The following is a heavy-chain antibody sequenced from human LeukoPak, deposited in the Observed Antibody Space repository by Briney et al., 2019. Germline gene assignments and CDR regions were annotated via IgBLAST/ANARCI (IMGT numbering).Heavy chain of an antibody. V-gene: IGHV4-4*07. Sequence: SETLSLTCTVSLGSISSDYWSWIRQPAGKGLEWIGRVYTSGSTNYNPSLKSRVTMSTDTSKNQFSLQLSSVTAADTAVYYCARVRGSGRPFYFDSWGQGTLVTVSS. CDR1: LGSISSDY. D-gene: IGHD6-19*01. CDR3: ARVRGSGRPFYFDS. J-gene: IGHJ4*02. CDR2: VYTSGST.